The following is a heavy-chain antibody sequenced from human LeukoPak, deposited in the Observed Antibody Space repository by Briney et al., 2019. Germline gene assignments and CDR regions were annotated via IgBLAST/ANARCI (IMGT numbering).Heavy chain of an antibody. J-gene: IGHJ4*02. V-gene: IGHV4-4*07. CDR2: IYHSGST. D-gene: IGHD5-24*01. CDR3: AREGMATIHFDY. CDR1: VGSISTYY. Sequence: PSETLSLTCTVSVGSISTYYWNWIRQPAGKGLEWIGRIYHSGSTNYNPSLKSRVTMSVDTSKNQFSLRLNSVTAADTAVYYCAREGMATIHFDYWGQGTLVTVPS.